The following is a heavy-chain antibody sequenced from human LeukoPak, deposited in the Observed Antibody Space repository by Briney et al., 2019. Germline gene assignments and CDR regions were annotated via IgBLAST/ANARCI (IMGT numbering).Heavy chain of an antibody. CDR1: GFTFSSYG. J-gene: IGHJ4*02. D-gene: IGHD1-26*01. CDR3: ARVTAWGYFDY. V-gene: IGHV3-30*03. CDR2: ISYDGSNK. Sequence: GGSLRLSRAASGFTFSSYGIHWVRQAPGKGLEWVAVISYDGSNKYYADSVKGRFTISRDNGRNSVYLQMNSLRVEDTAVYYSARVTAWGYFDYWGQGTLVSVSS.